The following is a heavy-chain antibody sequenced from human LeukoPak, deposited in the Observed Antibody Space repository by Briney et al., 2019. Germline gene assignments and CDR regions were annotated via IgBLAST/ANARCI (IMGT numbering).Heavy chain of an antibody. CDR2: ISYDGSNK. V-gene: IGHV3-30*04. CDR1: GFTFSSYA. D-gene: IGHD2-21*01. CDR3: ARGHITDAFDI. Sequence: GRSLRLSCAASGFTFSSYAMHWVRQAPGKGLEWVAVISYDGSNKYYADSVKGRFTISRDNSKNTLYLQMNSLRAEDTAVYYCARGHITDAFDIWGQGTMVTVSS. J-gene: IGHJ3*02.